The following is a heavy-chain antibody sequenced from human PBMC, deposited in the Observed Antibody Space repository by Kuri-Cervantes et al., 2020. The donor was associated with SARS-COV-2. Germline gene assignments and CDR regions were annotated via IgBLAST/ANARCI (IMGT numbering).Heavy chain of an antibody. CDR3: AKDRFGVHDF. CDR1: GFNFSRTD. Sequence: GGSLRLSCAASGFNFSRTDMHWVRQAPGKGLEWVAVISNDGKNKKCIGSGKGRFAISRDNSQNTLYLRMTSPRSEDTAMYYCAKDRFGVHDFWDQGTLVTVSS. CDR2: ISNDGKNK. V-gene: IGHV3-30*18. D-gene: IGHD2-8*01. J-gene: IGHJ4*02.